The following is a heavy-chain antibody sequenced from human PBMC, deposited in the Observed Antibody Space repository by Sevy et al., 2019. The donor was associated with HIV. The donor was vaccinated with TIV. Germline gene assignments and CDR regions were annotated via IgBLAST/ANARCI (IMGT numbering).Heavy chain of an antibody. CDR1: GFTFSSYG. J-gene: IGHJ4*02. CDR3: AKDHGQTGLDY. V-gene: IGHV3-30*02. CDR2: IRYDGSNK. Sequence: GGSLRLSCAASGFTFSSYGMHWVRQAPGKGLEWVAFIRYDGSNKYYADSVKGRFTISRDNSKNTLYLQMNSLRAEDTAVYYSAKDHGQTGLDYWGQGTLVTVSS.